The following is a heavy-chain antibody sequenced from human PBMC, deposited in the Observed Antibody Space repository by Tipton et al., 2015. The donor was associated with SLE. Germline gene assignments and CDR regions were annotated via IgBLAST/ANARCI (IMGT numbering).Heavy chain of an antibody. CDR1: GYTFTSYY. Sequence: QSGPEVKKPGASVKVSCKASGYTFTSYYMHWARQAPGQGLEWMGWISAYNGNTNYSQKLQGRVTMTTDTSTSTAYMELRSLRSDDTAVYYCANNLVATIGACDIWGQGTMVTVSS. J-gene: IGHJ3*02. CDR3: ANNLVATIGACDI. V-gene: IGHV1-18*04. D-gene: IGHD5-12*01. CDR2: ISAYNGNT.